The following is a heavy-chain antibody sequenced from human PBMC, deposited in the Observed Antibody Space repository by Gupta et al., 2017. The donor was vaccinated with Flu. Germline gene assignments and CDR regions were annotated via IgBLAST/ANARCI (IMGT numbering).Heavy chain of an antibody. D-gene: IGHD2-2*01. CDR1: FSNYG. CDR2: ISGSGENT. V-gene: IGHV3-23*01. J-gene: IGHJ6*03. Sequence: FSNYGMSWVRQAPGKGLEWVSAISGSGENTYHADSVKGRFTISRDNSKNTLYLQMNSLRAEDTAVYYCTKSTTHYYYYMHVWGKGTTVTVSS. CDR3: TKSTTHYYYYMHV.